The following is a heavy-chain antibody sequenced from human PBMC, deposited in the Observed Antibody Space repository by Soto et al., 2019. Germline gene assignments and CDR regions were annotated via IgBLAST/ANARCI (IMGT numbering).Heavy chain of an antibody. V-gene: IGHV4-39*07. CDR2: IYYSGST. Sequence: SETLSLTCTVSGGSISSSSYYWGWIRQPPGKGLEWIGSIYYSGSTYYNPSLKSRVTMSLDMSNNQFSLKLSSVTAADTAVYYCASVYMYSLNVWGQGTTVTVSS. J-gene: IGHJ6*02. CDR3: ASVYMYSLNV. D-gene: IGHD1-1*01. CDR1: GGSISSSSYY.